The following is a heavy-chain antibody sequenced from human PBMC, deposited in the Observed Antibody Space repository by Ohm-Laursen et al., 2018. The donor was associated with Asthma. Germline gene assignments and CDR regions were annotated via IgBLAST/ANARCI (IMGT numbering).Heavy chain of an antibody. D-gene: IGHD5-24*01. Sequence: GTLSLTCAVPGGSISGSSYFWGWIRQPPGKGLEWIGGIYYSGNTYYNPSLKSRVTISEDTSKDQFSLKLSSVTAADTAVYYCARQRRDGFAYWGQGTLVTVSS. CDR1: GGSISGSSYF. J-gene: IGHJ4*02. V-gene: IGHV4-39*01. CDR3: ARQRRDGFAY. CDR2: IYYSGNT.